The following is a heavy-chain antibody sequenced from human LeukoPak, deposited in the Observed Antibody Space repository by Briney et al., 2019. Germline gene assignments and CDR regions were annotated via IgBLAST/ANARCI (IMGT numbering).Heavy chain of an antibody. Sequence: ASVNVSCQASGYTFTGYYTHWVRQAPGQGLEWVGWLNPHNGDTNYVQKFKGRVTMTRDTSISTAFMELSSLRSDDTAVYYCARVYQRISFYFDYWGQGTMITVSS. J-gene: IGHJ4*02. CDR3: ARVYQRISFYFDY. CDR1: GYTFTGYY. D-gene: IGHD3-16*02. CDR2: LNPHNGDT. V-gene: IGHV1-2*02.